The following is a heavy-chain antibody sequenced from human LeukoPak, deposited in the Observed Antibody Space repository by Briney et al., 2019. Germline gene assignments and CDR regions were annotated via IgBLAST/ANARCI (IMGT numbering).Heavy chain of an antibody. D-gene: IGHD3-22*01. J-gene: IGHJ6*03. CDR3: AIIYDSSYYYYYMDV. CDR2: MNPNSGNT. CDR1: GYTFTSYD. Sequence: ASVKVSCKASGYTFTSYDINWVRQATGQGLEWMGWMNPNSGNTGYAQKFQGRVTKTRNTSISTAYMELSSLRSEDTAVYYCAIIYDSSYYYYYMDVWGKGTTVTVSS. V-gene: IGHV1-8*01.